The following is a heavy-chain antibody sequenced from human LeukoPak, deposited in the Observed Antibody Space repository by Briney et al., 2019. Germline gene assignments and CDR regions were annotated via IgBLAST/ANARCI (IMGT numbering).Heavy chain of an antibody. V-gene: IGHV3-21*01. CDR2: ISSGGSSI. D-gene: IGHD1-1*01. J-gene: IGHJ3*02. Sequence: GGSLRLSCVASGFTFTKYDISWVCQVPGKGLEWVSSISSGGSSIYYADSLRGRFTISRDNAKNSVSLQMNDLRAEDAAVYYCARETYTSWAFDIWGQGTTVIAPS. CDR1: GFTFTKYD. CDR3: ARETYTSWAFDI.